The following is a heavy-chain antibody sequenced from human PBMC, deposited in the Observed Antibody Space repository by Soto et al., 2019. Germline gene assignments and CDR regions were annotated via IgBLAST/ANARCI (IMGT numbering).Heavy chain of an antibody. J-gene: IGHJ4*02. V-gene: IGHV1-18*01. CDR3: ARSGSSWNLREFDS. D-gene: IGHD6-13*01. CDR1: AYTFTNYG. CDR2: ISAYNGNI. Sequence: QVQLVQSGGEVKKPGASVKVSCKASAYTFTNYGITWVRQAPGQGLEWLGWISAYNGNINTAQKFRARVTMTPDTSTSSAYSEVRSLRSDGTAVYYWARSGSSWNLREFDSWGQGTLVTVSS.